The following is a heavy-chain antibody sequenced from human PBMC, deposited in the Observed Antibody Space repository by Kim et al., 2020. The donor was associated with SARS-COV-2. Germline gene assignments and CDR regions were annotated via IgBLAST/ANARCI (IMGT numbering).Heavy chain of an antibody. CDR3: AKSIPTSCYTSIDY. Sequence: ADSVKGRFTIARDNAKGAWYLQTNSVRGEDTAVYYCAKSIPTSCYTSIDYWGQGTLVTVSS. J-gene: IGHJ4*02. V-gene: IGHV3-23*01. D-gene: IGHD2-2*02.